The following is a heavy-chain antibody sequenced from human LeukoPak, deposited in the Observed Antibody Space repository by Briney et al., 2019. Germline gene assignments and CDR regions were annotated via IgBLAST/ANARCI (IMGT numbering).Heavy chain of an antibody. CDR1: GFAYNNYV. V-gene: IGHV3-30*04. Sequence: PGGSLRLSCAASGFAYNNYVIHWIRQAPGKGLEWVAVIAHDHSQIYYADSVQGRFTISRDNSMNMLYLQMNGLRVEDTAVYFCAGDPTLGHPDYFDLWGQGTLVTVSS. J-gene: IGHJ4*02. D-gene: IGHD1-1*01. CDR2: IAHDHSQI. CDR3: AGDPTLGHPDYFDL.